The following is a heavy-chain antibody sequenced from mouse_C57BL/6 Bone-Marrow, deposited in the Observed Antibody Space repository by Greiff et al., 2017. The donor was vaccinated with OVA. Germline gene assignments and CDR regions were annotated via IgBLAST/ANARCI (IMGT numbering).Heavy chain of an antibody. CDR2: IYPGSGST. J-gene: IGHJ2*01. D-gene: IGHD1-1*01. CDR3: AYYYGSRTGYYFDY. V-gene: IGHV1-55*01. CDR1: GYTFTSYW. Sequence: VQLQQPGAELVKPGASVKMSCKASGYTFTSYWITWVKQRPGQGLEWIGDIYPGSGSTNYNEKFKSKATLTVDTSSSTAYMQLSSLTSEDSAVYYCAYYYGSRTGYYFDYWGQGTTLTVSS.